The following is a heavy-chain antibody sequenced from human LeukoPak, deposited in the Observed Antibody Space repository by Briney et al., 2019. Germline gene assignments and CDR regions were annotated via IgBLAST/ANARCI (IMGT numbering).Heavy chain of an antibody. V-gene: IGHV3-23*01. Sequence: PGGSLRLSCAASGFTFSSYAMSRVRQAPGKGLEWVSAISGSGGSTYYADSVKGRFTISRDNSKNTLYLQMNSLRAEDTAVYYCAKDSDYSKFWYFDYWGQGTLVTVSS. CDR2: ISGSGGST. CDR3: AKDSDYSKFWYFDY. J-gene: IGHJ4*02. D-gene: IGHD4-11*01. CDR1: GFTFSSYA.